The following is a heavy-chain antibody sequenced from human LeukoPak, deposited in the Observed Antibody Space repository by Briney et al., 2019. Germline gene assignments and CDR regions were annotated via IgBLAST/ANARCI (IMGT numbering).Heavy chain of an antibody. CDR3: ASLISNWENYFDY. J-gene: IGHJ4*02. CDR2: ISSSSSYI. Sequence: PGGSLRLSCAASGFTFSSNGMNWVRQAPGKGLEWVSSISSSSSYIYYADSVKGRFTISRDNAKNSLYLQMNSLRAEDTAVYYCASLISNWENYFDYWGQGTLVTVSS. V-gene: IGHV3-21*01. D-gene: IGHD7-27*01. CDR1: GFTFSSNG.